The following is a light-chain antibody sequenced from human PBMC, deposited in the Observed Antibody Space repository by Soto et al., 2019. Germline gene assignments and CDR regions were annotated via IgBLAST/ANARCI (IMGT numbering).Light chain of an antibody. V-gene: IGKV1-39*01. CDR3: QQGYNTFWT. CDR1: QPIGTS. CDR2: AAT. J-gene: IGKJ1*01. Sequence: DIQMTQSPSSLSAFVGDSVTVTCRASQPIGTSLHWYQQKAGKAPKVLISAATKLQSGVPSRFSGSRSGTDFTLTVSNLQPEDSATYYCQQGYNTFWTFGRGTKVELK.